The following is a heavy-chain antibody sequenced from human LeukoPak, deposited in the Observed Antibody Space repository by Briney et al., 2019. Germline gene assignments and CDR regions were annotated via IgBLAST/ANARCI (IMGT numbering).Heavy chain of an antibody. J-gene: IGHJ5*02. CDR2: MNTNSGNT. V-gene: IGHV1-8*01. CDR1: GYTFTSYD. Sequence: GASVKVSCKASGYTFTSYDINWVRQATGQGREWMGWMNTNSGNTDYAQKFQGRVIMTRDTSTSTVYMELSSLRSEDTAVYYCARDPHPNYYDSSGARGWFDPWGQGTLVTVSS. CDR3: ARDPHPNYYDSSGARGWFDP. D-gene: IGHD3-22*01.